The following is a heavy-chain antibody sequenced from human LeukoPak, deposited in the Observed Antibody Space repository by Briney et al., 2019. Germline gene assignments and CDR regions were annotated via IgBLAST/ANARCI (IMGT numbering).Heavy chain of an antibody. CDR1: GDSINTYY. J-gene: IGHJ4*02. D-gene: IGHD5-24*01. CDR3: VRGRDGYST. Sequence: SETLSLTCTVSGDSINTYYWSWIRQPPGKGLEWIGYTYYSGSTDYNPSLKSRVTLSVDTSNNQFSLRLSSVTAADTAVYYCVRGRDGYSTWGQGTLVTVSS. CDR2: TYYSGST. V-gene: IGHV4-59*01.